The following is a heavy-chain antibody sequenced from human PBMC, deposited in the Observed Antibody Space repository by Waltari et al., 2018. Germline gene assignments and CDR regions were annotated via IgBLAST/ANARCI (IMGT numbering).Heavy chain of an antibody. CDR1: GYTLTELS. Sequence: QVQLVQSGAEVKKPGASVKVSCKVSGYTLTELSMHWVRQAPGQGLEWMGGFDPEDGETIYAQKFQGRVTMTEDTSTDTAYMELSSLRSEDTAVYYCATGYDSSGYYYAKGLNYFDYWGQGTLVTVSS. V-gene: IGHV1-24*01. J-gene: IGHJ4*02. CDR2: FDPEDGET. CDR3: ATGYDSSGYYYAKGLNYFDY. D-gene: IGHD3-22*01.